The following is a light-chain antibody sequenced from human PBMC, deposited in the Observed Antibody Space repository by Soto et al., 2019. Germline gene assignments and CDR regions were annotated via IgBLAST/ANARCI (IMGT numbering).Light chain of an antibody. CDR1: QSVSNY. Sequence: EIVLTQSPATLSLSPGERATLSCRASQSVSNYLAWYQQKPCQAPRLLIYDASNRSTGIPARFSGSGSGTDFTLTISSLEPEDFAVYYCQQRSNWPPGYSFGQGTKLEIK. V-gene: IGKV3-11*01. J-gene: IGKJ2*01. CDR2: DAS. CDR3: QQRSNWPPGYS.